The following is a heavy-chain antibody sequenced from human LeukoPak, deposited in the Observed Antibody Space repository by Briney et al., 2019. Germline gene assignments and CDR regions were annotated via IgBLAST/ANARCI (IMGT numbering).Heavy chain of an antibody. V-gene: IGHV4-61*08. J-gene: IGHJ5*02. CDR2: IYYSGST. CDR3: ARVYYDFWSGYYTPFDP. D-gene: IGHD3-3*01. Sequence: PSETLSLTCTVSGGSISSGGYYWSWIRQHPGKGLEWIGYIYYSGSTNYNPSLKSRVTISVDTSKSQFSLKLSSVTAADTAVYYCARVYYDFWSGYYTPFDPWGQGTLVTVSS. CDR1: GGSISSGGYY.